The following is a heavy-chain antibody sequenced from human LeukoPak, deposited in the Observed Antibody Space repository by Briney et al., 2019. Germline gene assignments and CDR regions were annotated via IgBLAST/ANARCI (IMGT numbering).Heavy chain of an antibody. CDR2: INHSGST. D-gene: IGHD2-2*02. Sequence: KPSETLSLTCAVYGGSFSGYYWSWIRQPPGKGLEWIGEINHSGSTNYNPSLKSRVTISVDTSKNQFSLKLSSVTAADTAVYYCARDRGRYCSSTSCYRGVGYYYGMDVWGQGTTVTVSS. CDR1: GGSFSGYY. V-gene: IGHV4-34*01. J-gene: IGHJ6*02. CDR3: ARDRGRYCSSTSCYRGVGYYYGMDV.